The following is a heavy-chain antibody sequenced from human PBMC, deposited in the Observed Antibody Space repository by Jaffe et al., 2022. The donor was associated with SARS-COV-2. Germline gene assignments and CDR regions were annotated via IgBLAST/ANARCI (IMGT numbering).Heavy chain of an antibody. Sequence: QVTLKESGPVLVKPTETLTLTCTVSGFSLSNARMGVSWIRQPPGKALEWLAHIFSNDEKSYSTSLKSRLTISKDTSKSQVVLTMTNMDPVDTATYYCARITDWIQLWSLDYWGQGTLVTVSS. CDR3: ARITDWIQLWSLDY. D-gene: IGHD5-18*01. CDR2: IFSNDEK. J-gene: IGHJ4*02. CDR1: GFSLSNARMG. V-gene: IGHV2-26*01.